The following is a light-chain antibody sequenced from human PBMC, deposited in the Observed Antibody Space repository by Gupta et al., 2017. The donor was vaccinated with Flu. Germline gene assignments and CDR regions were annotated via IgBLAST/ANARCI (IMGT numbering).Light chain of an antibody. CDR2: DVS. J-gene: IGKJ1*01. Sequence: EVVLTQSPVSLPVTLGQPASISCRSTQSLGFAYGTSSMSWFLQRPGRSPRRLIYDVSNRDNGVPDRFSDSGSGSDFTLKSSRGETEDVGVYYGTQGKPSWTFGQGTKVDIK. V-gene: IGKV2-30*01. CDR1: QSLGFAYGTSS. CDR3: TQGKPSWT.